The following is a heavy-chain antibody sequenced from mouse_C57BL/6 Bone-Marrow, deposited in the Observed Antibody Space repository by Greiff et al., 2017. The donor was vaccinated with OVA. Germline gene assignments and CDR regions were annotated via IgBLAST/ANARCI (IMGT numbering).Heavy chain of an antibody. CDR2: IDPSDSYT. D-gene: IGHD1-1*01. CDR1: GYTFTSYW. Sequence: VQLQQSGAELVMPGASVKLSCKASGYTFTSYWMHWVKQRPGQGLEWIGEIDPSDSYTNYNQKFKGKSTLTVDKSSSTAYMQLSSLTSEDSVVYYCAREYYGSSLHFDYWGQGTTLTVSS. CDR3: AREYYGSSLHFDY. V-gene: IGHV1-69*01. J-gene: IGHJ2*01.